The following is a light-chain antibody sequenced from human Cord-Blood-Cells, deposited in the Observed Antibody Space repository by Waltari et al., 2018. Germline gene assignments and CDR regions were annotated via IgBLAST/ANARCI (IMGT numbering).Light chain of an antibody. CDR3: QQCYSTPIT. V-gene: IGKV4-1*01. Sequence: DIVMTQSPDSLAVSLCERATINCKSSQSVLYSSNNKNYLAWYQQKPGQPPKLLIYCASTRESGIPDRFSGSGSGTDFTLTISSLQAEDVAVYYCQQCYSTPITFGQGTRLEIK. CDR2: CAS. J-gene: IGKJ5*01. CDR1: QSVLYSSNNKNY.